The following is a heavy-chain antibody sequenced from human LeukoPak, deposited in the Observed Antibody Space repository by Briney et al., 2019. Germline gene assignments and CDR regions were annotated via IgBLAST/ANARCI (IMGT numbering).Heavy chain of an antibody. CDR1: GFTFSSYS. CDR2: ISGTGGST. V-gene: IGHV3-23*01. CDR3: AKYVYEDSSGYPWSFDH. D-gene: IGHD3-22*01. Sequence: PGGSLRLSCAASGFTFSSYSMSWVRQAPGKGLEWVSVISGTGGSTYYAESVKGRFTISGDHPRNTLYLQMNSLRAEDTGVYYCAKYVYEDSSGYPWSFDHWGQGTLVTVSS. J-gene: IGHJ4*02.